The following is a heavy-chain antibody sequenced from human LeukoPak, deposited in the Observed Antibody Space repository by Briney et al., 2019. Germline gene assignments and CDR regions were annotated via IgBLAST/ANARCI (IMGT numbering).Heavy chain of an antibody. CDR1: GSSVSSGSWY. Sequence: SETLPLPSTVSGSSVSSGSWYWSWIRQPPGKGLEWIGYIDYSGSTKYNPSLQSRVTISVDTSKSQFSLKLSSVTAADTAVYYCARADYGSGSPLFDYWAQGPLVTVSS. CDR2: IDYSGST. V-gene: IGHV4-61*01. CDR3: ARADYGSGSPLFDY. D-gene: IGHD3-10*01. J-gene: IGHJ4*02.